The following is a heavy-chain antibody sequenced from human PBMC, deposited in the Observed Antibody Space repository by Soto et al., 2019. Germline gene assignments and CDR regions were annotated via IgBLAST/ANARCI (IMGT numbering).Heavy chain of an antibody. J-gene: IGHJ6*02. D-gene: IGHD2-15*01. CDR2: ISAYNGNT. V-gene: IGHV1-18*01. CDR3: ARDNSVVVVVAATPDGMDV. CDR1: GYTLTSYG. Sequence: ASVKVSCKGPGYTLTSYGISWLRQAPGQGLEWMGWISAYNGNTNYAQKLQGRVTMTTDTTTNTAYMELRSLRSDDTAVYYCARDNSVVVVVAATPDGMDVWGQGTTVTVSS.